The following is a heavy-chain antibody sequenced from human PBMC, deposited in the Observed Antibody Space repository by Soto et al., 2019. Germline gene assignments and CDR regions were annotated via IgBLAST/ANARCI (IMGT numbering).Heavy chain of an antibody. Sequence: GGSLRLSCEVSGFTFTNYAVSWVRQAPGKGLEWVSGITGNGGNTYYADSVKGRFAISRDNSRNTLYLQLNSLRAEDTAIYYCAKGKKSTTWSPFDYWGQGTLVTVSS. CDR1: GFTFTNYA. V-gene: IGHV3-23*01. CDR3: AKGKKSTTWSPFDY. CDR2: ITGNGGNT. D-gene: IGHD1-26*01. J-gene: IGHJ4*02.